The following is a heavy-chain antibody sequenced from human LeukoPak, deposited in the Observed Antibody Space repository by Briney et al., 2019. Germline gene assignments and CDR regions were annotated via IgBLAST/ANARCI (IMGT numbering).Heavy chain of an antibody. J-gene: IGHJ1*01. CDR1: GFTFSTYW. CDR3: ATSADSPGNS. V-gene: IGHV3-7*01. CDR2: LKQDGSVK. Sequence: GGSLRLSCVASGFTFSTYWMSWVRQAPGKGLEWVANLKQDGSVKHYVDSVKGRFTISSDNAKNSLYLQMTNLRAEDTAVYYCATSADSPGNSWGQGTLITVSS. D-gene: IGHD4-23*01.